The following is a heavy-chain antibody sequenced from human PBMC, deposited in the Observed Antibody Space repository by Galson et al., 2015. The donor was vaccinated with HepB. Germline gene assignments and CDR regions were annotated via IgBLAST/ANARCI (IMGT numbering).Heavy chain of an antibody. CDR1: GLTFSSYS. Sequence: SLRLSCAASGLTFSSYSMNWARQAPGKGLEWISYISSISTTIYYADSVKGRFTIPRDNAKNSLYLQMNSLRGQNTAVYYCTRDPNQQYAAWGQGTLVTVSS. J-gene: IGHJ5*02. CDR2: ISSISTTI. CDR3: TRDPNQQYAA. V-gene: IGHV3-48*04. D-gene: IGHD2-2*01.